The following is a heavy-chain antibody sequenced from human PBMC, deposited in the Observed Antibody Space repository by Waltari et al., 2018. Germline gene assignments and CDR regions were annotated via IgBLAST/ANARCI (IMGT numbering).Heavy chain of an antibody. CDR3: ARGELLMGYYFDY. CDR1: GFTFSRYG. CDR2: IWYDGSNK. D-gene: IGHD1-26*01. J-gene: IGHJ4*02. Sequence: QVQLVESGGGVVQPGRSMRLSCAASGFTFSRYGMHWVRQAPGKGLEWVAVIWYDGSNKYYADSVKGRFTISRDNSKNTLYLQMNSLRAEDTAVYYCARGELLMGYYFDYWGQGTLVTVSS. V-gene: IGHV3-33*01.